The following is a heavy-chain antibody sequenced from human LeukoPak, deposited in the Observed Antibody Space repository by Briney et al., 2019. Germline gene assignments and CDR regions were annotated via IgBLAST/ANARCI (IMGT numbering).Heavy chain of an antibody. J-gene: IGHJ3*02. CDR3: ASYVVRFLEWPYDAFDI. CDR1: GFTFSSYA. Sequence: GGSLRLSCAASGFTFSSYAMSWVRQAPGKGLEWVSAISGSGGSTYYADSVKGRFTISRDNSKNTLYLQMNSLRAEDTAVYYCASYVVRFLEWPYDAFDIWGQGTMVTVSS. D-gene: IGHD3-3*01. CDR2: ISGSGGST. V-gene: IGHV3-23*01.